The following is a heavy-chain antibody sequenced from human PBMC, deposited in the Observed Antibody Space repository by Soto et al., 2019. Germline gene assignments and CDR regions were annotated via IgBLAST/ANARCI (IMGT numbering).Heavy chain of an antibody. Sequence: SVKVSCKASGGSFGKSAINWVRQTPGQGLEWLGGFIPVYRTLNYAQKFQGRVTITADESMGTAYMTLSSLASDDTAVYYCATGVIWIGYFTVDSWGQGTRVTVSS. V-gene: IGHV1-69*13. J-gene: IGHJ4*02. CDR3: ATGVIWIGYFTVDS. CDR1: GGSFGKSA. CDR2: FIPVYRTL. D-gene: IGHD3-3*01.